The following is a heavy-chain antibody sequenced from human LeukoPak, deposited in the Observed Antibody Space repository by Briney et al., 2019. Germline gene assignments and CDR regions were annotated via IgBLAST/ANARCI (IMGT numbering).Heavy chain of an antibody. D-gene: IGHD3-10*01. CDR2: IIPIFGTA. CDR3: ARFSGRDYYGSGSYPRDAFDI. CDR1: GGTFSSYA. Sequence: GASVKVSCEASGGTFSSYAISWVRQAPGQGLEWMGGIIPIFGTANYAQKFQGRVTITTDESTSTAYMELSSLRSEDTAVYYCARFSGRDYYGSGSYPRDAFDIWGQGTMVTVSS. J-gene: IGHJ3*02. V-gene: IGHV1-69*05.